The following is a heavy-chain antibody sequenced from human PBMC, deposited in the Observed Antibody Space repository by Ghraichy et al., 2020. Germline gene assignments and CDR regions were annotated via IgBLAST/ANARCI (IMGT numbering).Heavy chain of an antibody. CDR3: ARVGGGSYDFWDYYGMDV. CDR2: IYYSGST. J-gene: IGHJ6*02. D-gene: IGHD3-3*01. CDR1: GGSISRYY. V-gene: IGHV4-59*01. Sequence: SETLSLTCTVSGGSISRYYWSWIRQRPGKGLEWIGYIYYSGSTNYNPSLKSRVTISVDTSKNQFSLKLSSVTAADTAVYYCARVGGGSYDFWDYYGMDVWGQGTTVTVSS.